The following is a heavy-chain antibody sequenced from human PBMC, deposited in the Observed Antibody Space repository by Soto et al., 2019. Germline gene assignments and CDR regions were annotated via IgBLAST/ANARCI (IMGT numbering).Heavy chain of an antibody. V-gene: IGHV3-15*05. CDR1: GGSFSNGW. Sequence: ELQRVEAGGGLVKPGGSLRLYCAASGGSFSNGWMSWVRQAPGKGLEWVGRIKSKTDGGTTDYAAHVKGRFTISRDDSKNTRYLQMNSLKIEDTAVYYCTTDEWEWGQGTLVTVSS. D-gene: IGHD1-26*01. CDR2: IKSKTDGGTT. CDR3: TTDEWE. J-gene: IGHJ4*02.